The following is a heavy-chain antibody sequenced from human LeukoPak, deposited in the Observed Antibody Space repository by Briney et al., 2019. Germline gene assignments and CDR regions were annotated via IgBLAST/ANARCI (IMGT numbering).Heavy chain of an antibody. CDR1: GGSISNTNW. CDR2: VSLAGQT. V-gene: IGHV4-4*02. D-gene: IGHD1-26*01. J-gene: IGHJ4*02. CDR3: SRESGAFCPFGY. Sequence: TSGTLSLTCDVSGGSISNTNWWSWVRQPPGQGLEWIGEVSLAGQTNYNPSLNGRVTMSLDESSNQLSLKLTSVTAADTAMYYCSRESGAFCPFGYWGQGTLVIVPS.